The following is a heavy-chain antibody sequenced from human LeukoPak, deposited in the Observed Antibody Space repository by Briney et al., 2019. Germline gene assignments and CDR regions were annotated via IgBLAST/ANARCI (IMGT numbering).Heavy chain of an antibody. CDR3: AREQHDGWRTAMVLYGMDV. CDR1: GGTFSSYA. V-gene: IGHV1-69*01. CDR2: IIPIFGTA. D-gene: IGHD5-18*01. J-gene: IGHJ6*02. Sequence: ASVKVSCKASGGTFSSYAISWVRQAPGQGLEWMGGIIPIFGTANYAQKFQGRVTITADESTSTAYMELSSLRSEDTTVYYCAREQHDGWRTAMVLYGMDVWGQGTTVTVSS.